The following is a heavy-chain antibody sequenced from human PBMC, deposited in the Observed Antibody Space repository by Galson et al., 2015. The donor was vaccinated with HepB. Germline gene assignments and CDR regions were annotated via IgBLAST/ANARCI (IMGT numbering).Heavy chain of an antibody. Sequence: SLRLSCAASGFDFRNYKMNWVRQPPGKGPEWVSYISGGSDTIYYADSVRGRFTISRDNARNSLSLQMNSLTDEDTAVYYCARVETATIEKFYYGMDVWGQGTAVIVSS. V-gene: IGHV3-48*02. CDR3: ARVETATIEKFYYGMDV. J-gene: IGHJ6*02. CDR1: GFDFRNYK. CDR2: ISGGSDTI. D-gene: IGHD5-18*01.